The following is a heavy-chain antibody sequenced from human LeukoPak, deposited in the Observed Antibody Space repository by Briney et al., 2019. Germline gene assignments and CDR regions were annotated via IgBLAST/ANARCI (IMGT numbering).Heavy chain of an antibody. Sequence: ASVKVSCKASGGTFSSYAISWVRQAPGQGLEWMGGIIPIFGTANYAQKFQGRVTITADESTSTAHMELSSLRSEDTAVYYCARSYYCSGGSCYSGVYYYGMDVWGQGTTVTVSS. V-gene: IGHV1-69*01. D-gene: IGHD2-15*01. CDR3: ARSYYCSGGSCYSGVYYYGMDV. CDR1: GGTFSSYA. J-gene: IGHJ6*02. CDR2: IIPIFGTA.